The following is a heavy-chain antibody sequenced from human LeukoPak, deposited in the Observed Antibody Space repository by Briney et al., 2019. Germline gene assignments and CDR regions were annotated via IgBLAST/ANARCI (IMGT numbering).Heavy chain of an antibody. CDR3: ARDVTPPSGSYYFDY. D-gene: IGHD1-26*01. CDR2: IYYSGNT. Sequence: PSETLSLTCTVSGGSIISSSYYWGWIRQPPGKGLEWIGSIYYSGNTDYNPSLKSRVTISVDTSKNQFSLKLSSVTAADTAVYYCARDVTPPSGSYYFDYWGQGTLVTVSS. CDR1: GGSIISSSYY. J-gene: IGHJ4*02. V-gene: IGHV4-39*07.